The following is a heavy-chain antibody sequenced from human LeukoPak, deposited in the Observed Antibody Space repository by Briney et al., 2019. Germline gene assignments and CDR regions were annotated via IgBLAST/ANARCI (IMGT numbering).Heavy chain of an antibody. D-gene: IGHD3-10*01. CDR1: GFTFSSYA. J-gene: IGHJ4*02. V-gene: IGHV3-23*01. CDR3: AKDHYYGSGSYPPYYFDY. CDR2: ISGSGGST. Sequence: GGSLRLSCAASGFTFSSYAMSRVRQAPGKGLECVSTISGSGGSTYYADSVKVRFTISRDNSKNTLYLQMISLRAEDTVVYYCAKDHYYGSGSYPPYYFDYWGQGTLVTVYS.